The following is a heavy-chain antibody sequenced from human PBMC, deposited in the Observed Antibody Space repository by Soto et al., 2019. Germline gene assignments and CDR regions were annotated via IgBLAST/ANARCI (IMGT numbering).Heavy chain of an antibody. V-gene: IGHV4-61*01. CDR2: RYYSGST. CDR3: ARAEWNRGGALDI. D-gene: IGHD1-1*01. Sequence: QVQLRESGPGLVKPSETLSLTCTVSGGSVSSGSSYWSWIRQPPGKGLEWSGCRYYSGSTRYNSSLKSRVTISLDASTHRSSLRLSSATAADTSVYSWARAEWNRGGALDIWCQGTKVTVSS. CDR1: GGSVSSGSSY. J-gene: IGHJ3*02.